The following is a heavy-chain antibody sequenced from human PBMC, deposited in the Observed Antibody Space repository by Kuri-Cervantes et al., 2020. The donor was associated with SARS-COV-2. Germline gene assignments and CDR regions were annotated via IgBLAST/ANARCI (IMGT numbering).Heavy chain of an antibody. CDR3: ARVPSITMVRGANSYGMDV. CDR1: GFTFSSYW. D-gene: IGHD3-10*01. Sequence: GGSLRLSCAASGFTFSSYWLHWVRQAPGKGLVWVSRINSDGSSTSYADSVKGRFTISRDNAKNTLYLQMHSLRAEDTAVYYCARVPSITMVRGANSYGMDVWGQGTTVTVSS. J-gene: IGHJ6*02. CDR2: INSDGSST. V-gene: IGHV3-74*01.